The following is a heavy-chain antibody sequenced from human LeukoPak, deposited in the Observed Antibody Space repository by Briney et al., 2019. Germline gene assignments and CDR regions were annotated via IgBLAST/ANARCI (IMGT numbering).Heavy chain of an antibody. V-gene: IGHV3-23*01. D-gene: IGHD3-16*01. Sequence: RPGGSLRLSCAASGLTFSSCAMTWVRQAPGKGLEWVSSISDSGGRTYYADSVKGRFTISRDNSKNTLYLQMNSLRADDTAVYYCAKRFSYLDYWGQGTLVTVSS. CDR3: AKRFSYLDY. CDR1: GLTFSSCA. CDR2: ISDSGGRT. J-gene: IGHJ4*02.